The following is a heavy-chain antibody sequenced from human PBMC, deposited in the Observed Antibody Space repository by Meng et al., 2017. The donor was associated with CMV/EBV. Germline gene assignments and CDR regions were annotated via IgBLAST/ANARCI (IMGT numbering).Heavy chain of an antibody. V-gene: IGHV4-39*07. D-gene: IGHD3-9*01. CDR2: IYYSGST. J-gene: IGHJ4*02. CDR3: ARDPPYYDILTGYLPSYYFDY. CDR1: GGSISSSSYY. Sequence: GSLRLSCTVSGGSISSSSYYWGWIRQPPGEGLEWIGSIYYSGSTYYNPSLKSRVTISVDTSKNQFSLKLSSVTAADTAVYYCARDPPYYDILTGYLPSYYFDYWGQGTLVTVSS.